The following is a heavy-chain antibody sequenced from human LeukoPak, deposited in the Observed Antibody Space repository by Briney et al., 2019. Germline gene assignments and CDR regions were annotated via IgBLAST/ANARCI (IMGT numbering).Heavy chain of an antibody. Sequence: GGSLRLSCAASGFTLSNYGMHWVRQAPGKGLEWVAVISYDGSNKYYADSVKGRFTISRDNSKNTLYLQMNSLRAEDTAVYYCAHMFPSHGAQAFDIWGQGTMVTVSS. D-gene: IGHD3-10*02. V-gene: IGHV3-30*03. CDR3: AHMFPSHGAQAFDI. J-gene: IGHJ3*02. CDR2: ISYDGSNK. CDR1: GFTLSNYG.